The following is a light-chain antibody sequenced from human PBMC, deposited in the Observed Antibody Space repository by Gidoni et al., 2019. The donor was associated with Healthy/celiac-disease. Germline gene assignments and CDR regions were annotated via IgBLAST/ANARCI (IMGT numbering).Light chain of an antibody. CDR1: QGICSY. J-gene: IGKJ4*01. CDR3: QQLNSYPLT. V-gene: IGKV1-9*01. CDR2: AAS. Sequence: DIQLTQSPSFLSASVGDRVTITCRASQGICSYLAWYQQQPGKAPKLLIYAASTLQSGVPTRFSGSGSGTEFTITISSLQPEDFATYYCQQLNSYPLTFGGGTKVEIK.